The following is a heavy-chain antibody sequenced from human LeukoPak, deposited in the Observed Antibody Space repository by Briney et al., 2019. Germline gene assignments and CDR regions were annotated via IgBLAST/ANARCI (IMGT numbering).Heavy chain of an antibody. Sequence: GGSLRLSCAASGFTFSSYAMSWVRQAPGKGLEWVSVISGSGGSTYYADSVKGRFTISRDNPKNTLYLQMNSLSADDTAVYYCATRVTTTITTRGAFGIWGQGTMVTVSS. CDR3: ATRVTTTITTRGAFGI. J-gene: IGHJ3*02. CDR2: ISGSGGST. D-gene: IGHD4-11*01. V-gene: IGHV3-23*01. CDR1: GFTFSSYA.